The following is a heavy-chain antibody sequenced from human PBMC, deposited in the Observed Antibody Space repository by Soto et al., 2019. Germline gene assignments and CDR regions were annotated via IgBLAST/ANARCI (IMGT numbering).Heavy chain of an antibody. CDR1: FYRINIDAF. J-gene: IGHJ5*02. Sequence: LSITCVVSFYRINIDAFWGWIRQSPEKGLEWLGSVCHSGTIYYNPSLKSRVTISLDTSKNQFSLSLSSVTAADTALYYCARDVGRYNINRVWFAPWGQGILVTVSS. D-gene: IGHD1-20*01. CDR2: VCHSGTI. V-gene: IGHV4-38-2*02. CDR3: ARDVGRYNINRVWFAP.